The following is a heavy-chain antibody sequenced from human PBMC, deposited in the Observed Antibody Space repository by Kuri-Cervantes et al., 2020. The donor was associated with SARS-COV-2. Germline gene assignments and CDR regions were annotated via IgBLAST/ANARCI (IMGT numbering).Heavy chain of an antibody. CDR1: GFTFSSYS. CDR2: ISSSSSTI. Sequence: GGSLRLSCAASGFTFSSYSMNWVRQAPGKGLEWVSYISSSSSTIYYADSVKGRFTIPRDNAKNSLYLQMNSLRAEDTAVYYCARDRSRITIFGVVTRYGMDVWGQGTTVTVSS. J-gene: IGHJ6*02. V-gene: IGHV3-48*01. CDR3: ARDRSRITIFGVVTRYGMDV. D-gene: IGHD3-3*01.